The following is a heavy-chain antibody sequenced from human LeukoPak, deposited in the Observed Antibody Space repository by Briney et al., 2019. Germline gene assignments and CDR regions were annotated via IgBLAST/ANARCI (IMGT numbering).Heavy chain of an antibody. CDR2: INHSGST. CDR3: ARERSRLNYFDY. CDR1: GGSFRGYY. Sequence: SETLSLTCAVYGGSFRGYYWSWIRQPPGKGLEWIGEINHSGSTNYNPSLKSRVTISVDTSKNQFSLKLSSVTAADTAVYYCARERSRLNYFDYWGQGTLVTVSS. J-gene: IGHJ4*02. V-gene: IGHV4-34*01.